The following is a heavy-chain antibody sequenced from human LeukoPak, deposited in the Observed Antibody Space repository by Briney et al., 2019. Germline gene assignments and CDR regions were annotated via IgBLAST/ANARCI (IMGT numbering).Heavy chain of an antibody. J-gene: IGHJ6*02. D-gene: IGHD5-12*01. CDR1: GFTFSSYA. CDR2: ISYDGSNK. CDR3: ARVGGIVATTSSYYGMDV. Sequence: GGSLRLSCAASGFTFSSYAMHWVRQAPGKGLEWVAVISYDGSNKYYADSVKGRFTISRDNSKNTLYLQMNSLRAEDTAVYYCARVGGIVATTSSYYGMDVWGQGTTVTVSS. V-gene: IGHV3-30-3*01.